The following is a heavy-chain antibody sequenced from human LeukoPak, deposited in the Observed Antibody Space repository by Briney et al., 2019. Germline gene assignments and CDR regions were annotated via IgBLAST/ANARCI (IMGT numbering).Heavy chain of an antibody. J-gene: IGHJ5*02. CDR2: MHTSGSA. D-gene: IGHD1-1*01. CDR1: GGSTSSYS. Sequence: SETLSLTCTVSGGSTSSYSWSWIRQPAGKGLEWIGHMHTSGSAHYNPSLKSRGTVSVDTSKNQLSLKLISVTAADTAVYYCATTLGYGWFDPWGQGTLVTVSS. V-gene: IGHV4-4*07. CDR3: ATTLGYGWFDP.